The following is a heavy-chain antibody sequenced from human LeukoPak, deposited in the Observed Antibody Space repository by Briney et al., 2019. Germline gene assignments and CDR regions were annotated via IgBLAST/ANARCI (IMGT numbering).Heavy chain of an antibody. V-gene: IGHV3-23*01. CDR1: GFTFSSYA. CDR3: AKDREITIFGVVNYALQH. J-gene: IGHJ1*01. CDR2: ISGSGGST. D-gene: IGHD3-3*01. Sequence: GGSLRLSCAASGFTFSSYAMSWVRQAPGKGLEWVSAISGSGGSTYYADSVKGRFTISRDNSKNTLYLQMNSLRAEDTAVYYCAKDREITIFGVVNYALQHWGQGTLVTVSS.